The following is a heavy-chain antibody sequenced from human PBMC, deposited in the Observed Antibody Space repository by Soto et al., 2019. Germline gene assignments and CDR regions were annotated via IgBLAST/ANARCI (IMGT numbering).Heavy chain of an antibody. Sequence: SETLSLTCTVSGGSISSGGYYWSWIRQHPGKGLEWIGYIYYSGSTYYNPSLKSRVTISVDTSKNQFSLKLSSVTAADTAVYYCARIFYDSSGYSKSIQNNAFDIWGQGTMVTVSS. J-gene: IGHJ3*02. CDR2: IYYSGST. CDR1: GGSISSGGYY. V-gene: IGHV4-31*03. CDR3: ARIFYDSSGYSKSIQNNAFDI. D-gene: IGHD3-22*01.